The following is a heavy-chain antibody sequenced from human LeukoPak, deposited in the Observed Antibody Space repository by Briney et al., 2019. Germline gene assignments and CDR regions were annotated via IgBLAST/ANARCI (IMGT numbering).Heavy chain of an antibody. CDR3: ARDRITMVRGGGFYWLDP. CDR1: GYTFTGYY. CDR2: INPNSGGT. V-gene: IGHV1-2*06. D-gene: IGHD3-10*01. Sequence: ASVKVSCKASGYTFTGYYMHWVRQAPGQGLEWMGRINPNSGGTNYAQKFQGRVTMTRDTSISTAYMELSRLRSDDTAVYYCARDRITMVRGGGFYWLDPWGQGTLVTVSS. J-gene: IGHJ5*02.